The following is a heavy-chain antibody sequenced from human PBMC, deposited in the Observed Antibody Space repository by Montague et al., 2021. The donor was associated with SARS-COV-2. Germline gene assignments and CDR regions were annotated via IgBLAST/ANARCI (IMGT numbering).Heavy chain of an antibody. D-gene: IGHD1-26*01. CDR3: ARDPQYSKSRLYTIFEN. CDR2: MRGGGEST. Sequence: SLRLSCAASGFTFTSHPMSWVRQAPGKRLEWGSGMRGGGESTYYADSVKGRFIVSRDNSKNTAHLQINSLSAEDTAVYYFARDPQYSKSRLYTIFENWGQGILVTVSS. J-gene: IGHJ4*02. V-gene: IGHV3-23*01. CDR1: GFTFTSHP.